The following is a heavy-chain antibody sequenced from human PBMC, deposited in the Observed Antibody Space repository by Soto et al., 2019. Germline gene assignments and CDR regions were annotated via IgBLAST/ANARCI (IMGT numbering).Heavy chain of an antibody. D-gene: IGHD3-16*02. V-gene: IGHV4-39*01. Sequence: SETLSLTCTVSGGSISSSSYYWGWIRQPPGKGLEWIGSIYYSGSTYYNPSLKSRVTISVDTSKNQFSLKLSSVTAADTAVYYCARYYRSNDAFDIWGQGTMVTVSS. J-gene: IGHJ3*02. CDR2: IYYSGST. CDR1: GGSISSSSYY. CDR3: ARYYRSNDAFDI.